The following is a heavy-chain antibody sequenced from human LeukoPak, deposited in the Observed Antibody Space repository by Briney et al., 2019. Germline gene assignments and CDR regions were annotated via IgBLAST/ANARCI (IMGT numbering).Heavy chain of an antibody. D-gene: IGHD2-8*01. CDR1: GYTFTSYY. CDR3: ASQGYCTNGVCSLAFDI. V-gene: IGHV1-46*01. Sequence: ASVKVSCKASGYTFTSYYMHWVRQAPGQGLEWMGIINPSGGSTSYAQKFQGRVTMTRDTSTSTVYMELSSLRSEDTAVYYCASQGYCTNGVCSLAFDIWGQGTMVTVSS. J-gene: IGHJ3*02. CDR2: INPSGGST.